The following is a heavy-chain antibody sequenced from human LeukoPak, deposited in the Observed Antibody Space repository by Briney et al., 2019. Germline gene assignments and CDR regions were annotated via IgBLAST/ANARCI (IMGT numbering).Heavy chain of an antibody. CDR3: ARGLLWSY. D-gene: IGHD3-10*01. Sequence: PRGALRLSRAASGFTFSSYWMSWGREAPGKGREWVANIKQDGREKYYADAVKGRFTISRDNAKNSLYLQMNSLRAEDTAVYYCARGLLWSYWGQGTLVTVSS. J-gene: IGHJ4*02. CDR2: IKQDGREK. V-gene: IGHV3-7*03. CDR1: GFTFSSYW.